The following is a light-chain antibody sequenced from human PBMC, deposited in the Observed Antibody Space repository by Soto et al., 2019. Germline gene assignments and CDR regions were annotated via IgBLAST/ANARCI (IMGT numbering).Light chain of an antibody. J-gene: IGKJ1*01. CDR3: QQYADWPRT. Sequence: EIVMTQYPATLSLSPREKEKLCCRASQSFSSNLAWYQQNPGQAPRLLIYGASTRATGIPARFSGSGSGTEFTLTISSLQSGDFAVYYCQQYADWPRTFGQGTEVDIK. CDR2: GAS. V-gene: IGKV3-15*01. CDR1: QSFSSN.